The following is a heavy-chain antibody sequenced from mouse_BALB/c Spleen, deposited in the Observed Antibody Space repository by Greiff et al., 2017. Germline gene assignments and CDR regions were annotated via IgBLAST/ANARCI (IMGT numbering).Heavy chain of an antibody. D-gene: IGHD2-14*01. CDR1: SYTFTDYA. Sequence: VQLQQSGPELVRPGVSVKISCKGSSYTFTDYAMHWVKQSHAKSLEWIGVISTYYGNTNYNQKFKGKATMTVDKSSSTAYMELARLTSEDSAVYYCARSSYYRYDDPFAYWGQGTLVTVSA. CDR2: ISTYYGNT. CDR3: ARSSYYRYDDPFAY. V-gene: IGHV1-67*01. J-gene: IGHJ3*01.